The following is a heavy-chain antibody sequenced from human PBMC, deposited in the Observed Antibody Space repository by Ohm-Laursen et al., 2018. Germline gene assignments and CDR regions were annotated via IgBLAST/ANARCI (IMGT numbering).Heavy chain of an antibody. CDR1: GDSINNYY. D-gene: IGHD2-15*01. CDR2: MYATGSS. Sequence: GTLSLTCTVSGDSINNYYWSWIRQPAGKGLEWIGRMYATGSSNYNPSLNSRVTMSVDTSRNQISLKLGSVTVADTAVFYCARRGSGGRSFDYWGQGSLVTVSS. CDR3: ARRGSGGRSFDY. J-gene: IGHJ4*02. V-gene: IGHV4-4*07.